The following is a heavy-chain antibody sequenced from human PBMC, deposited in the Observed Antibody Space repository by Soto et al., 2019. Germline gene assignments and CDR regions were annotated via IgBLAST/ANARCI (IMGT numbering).Heavy chain of an antibody. Sequence: PSDTLSLTCSVSGHSISNSPFYWAWIGQPPGEGLEWIGSVYHTGNAYYNPSLKSRVTIFVDTSKNQFSLKLTSVTAADTALYYCARDYFDSSDYTTNWFDPWGQGALVTVS. CDR2: VYHTGNA. V-gene: IGHV4-39*01. D-gene: IGHD3-22*01. J-gene: IGHJ5*02. CDR1: GHSISNSPFY. CDR3: ARDYFDSSDYTTNWFDP.